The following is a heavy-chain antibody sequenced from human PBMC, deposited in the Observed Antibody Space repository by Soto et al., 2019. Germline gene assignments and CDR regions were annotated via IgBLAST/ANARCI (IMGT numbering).Heavy chain of an antibody. Sequence: QVQAVESGGGVVQPGRSLRLSCVVSGFTFSSYAMHWVRQAPGKGLEWVAVISYDGSNKYYADSVKGRFTISRDNSKNTLYLQMNSLRSEDTAVYYCAKTARYSGSYLDYWGQGTLVTVSS. D-gene: IGHD1-26*01. J-gene: IGHJ4*02. V-gene: IGHV3-30*18. CDR3: AKTARYSGSYLDY. CDR1: GFTFSSYA. CDR2: ISYDGSNK.